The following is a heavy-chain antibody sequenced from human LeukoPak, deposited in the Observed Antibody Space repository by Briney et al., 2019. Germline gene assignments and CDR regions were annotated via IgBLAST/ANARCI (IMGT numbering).Heavy chain of an antibody. CDR2: INSDGSST. D-gene: IGHD4-23*01. Sequence: GGSLRLSCAASGFTFSSYWMHWVRQAPGKGLVWVSRINSDGSSTSYADSVKGRFTISRDNAKNTLYLQINSLRAEDTAVYYCARETVVTILGGYNWFDPWGQGTLVTVSS. CDR1: GFTFSSYW. CDR3: ARETVVTILGGYNWFDP. J-gene: IGHJ5*02. V-gene: IGHV3-74*01.